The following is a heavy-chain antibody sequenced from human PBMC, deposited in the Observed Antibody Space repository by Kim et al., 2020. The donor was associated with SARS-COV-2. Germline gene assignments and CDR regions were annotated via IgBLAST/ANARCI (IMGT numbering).Heavy chain of an antibody. Sequence: ASVKVSCKASGYTFSRNAISWVRQAPGQGLEWMGWINGYNGNTKYAQKFQGRVTMTTDTSTSTAYMELRSLRSDDTAVYYCARRDFWSGYDRYYGMDVWGQGTTITVSS. CDR2: INGYNGNT. D-gene: IGHD3-3*01. CDR3: ARRDFWSGYDRYYGMDV. V-gene: IGHV1-18*01. J-gene: IGHJ6*02. CDR1: GYTFSRNA.